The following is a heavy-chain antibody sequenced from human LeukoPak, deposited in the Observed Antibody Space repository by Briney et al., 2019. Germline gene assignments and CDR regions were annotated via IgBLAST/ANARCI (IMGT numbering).Heavy chain of an antibody. J-gene: IGHJ6*03. V-gene: IGHV4-59*12. D-gene: IGHD6-19*01. CDR2: IYYSGST. Sequence: SETLSLTCAVYGGSFSGYYWSWIRQPPGKGLEWIGYIYYSGSTNYNPSLKSRVTISVDTSKNQFSLKLSSVTAADTAVYYCARDYEAVAGAYYYYMDVWGKGTTVTVSS. CDR3: ARDYEAVAGAYYYYMDV. CDR1: GGSFSGYY.